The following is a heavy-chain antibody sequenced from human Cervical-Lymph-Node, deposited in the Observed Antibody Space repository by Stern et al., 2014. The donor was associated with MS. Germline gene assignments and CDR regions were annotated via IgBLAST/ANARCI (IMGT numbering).Heavy chain of an antibody. D-gene: IGHD2-15*01. CDR3: ARGVVSNRAAATLHNLFDP. J-gene: IGHJ5*02. Sequence: VQLVESGAEVKKPGSSMNVSCKTSGGTFTSSYSITWMRQAPGRGLEWMGRIIPILGLANYAQKFQDRVIITADTSTSTAYLELSSLRSEDTGVYYCARGVVSNRAAATLHNLFDPWGQGTLITVSS. V-gene: IGHV1-69*09. CDR1: GGTFTSSYS. CDR2: IIPILGLA.